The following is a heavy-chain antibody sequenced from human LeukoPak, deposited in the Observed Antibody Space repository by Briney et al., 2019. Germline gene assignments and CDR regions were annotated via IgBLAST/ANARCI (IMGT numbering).Heavy chain of an antibody. D-gene: IGHD3-3*01. J-gene: IGHJ4*02. V-gene: IGHV4-4*07. CDR3: ARDYDFWSGSTL. Sequence: SETMSLTSTVYGASIGSYYWSWIRQPAGNGLEWIGRIYTSGSTNYDPSLKSRVTMSVDTSKNQFSLKLSSVTAADTAVYYCARDYDFWSGSTLWGQGTLVTVSS. CDR2: IYTSGST. CDR1: GASIGSYY.